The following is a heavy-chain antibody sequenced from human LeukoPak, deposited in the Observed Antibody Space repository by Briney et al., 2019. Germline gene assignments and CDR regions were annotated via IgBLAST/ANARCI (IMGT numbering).Heavy chain of an antibody. Sequence: SQTLSLTCTVSSGSISGYYWSWIRQPPGKGLEWVGYISYSGSTNYNPSLKSRVTISVDTSKNQFSLKLSSVTAADTAIYYCARNYYDFWSGYYGPWFDPWGQGALVTVSS. J-gene: IGHJ5*02. CDR1: SGSISGYY. CDR3: ARNYYDFWSGYYGPWFDP. CDR2: ISYSGST. V-gene: IGHV4-59*01. D-gene: IGHD3-3*01.